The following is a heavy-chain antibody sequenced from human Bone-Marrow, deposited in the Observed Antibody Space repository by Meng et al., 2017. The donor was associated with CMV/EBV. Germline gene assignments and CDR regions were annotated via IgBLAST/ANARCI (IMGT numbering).Heavy chain of an antibody. Sequence: VQLVQSGAEVKRHRSAVKGSFMATGVTFSIYAISWVRQAPGQGLEWMGGIIPIFGTANYAQKFQGRVTITADESTSTAYMELSSLRSEDTAVYYCARDVAARPYIYDYWGQGTLVTVSS. CDR3: ARDVAARPYIYDY. CDR1: GVTFSIYA. CDR2: IIPIFGTA. J-gene: IGHJ4*02. V-gene: IGHV1-69*12. D-gene: IGHD6-6*01.